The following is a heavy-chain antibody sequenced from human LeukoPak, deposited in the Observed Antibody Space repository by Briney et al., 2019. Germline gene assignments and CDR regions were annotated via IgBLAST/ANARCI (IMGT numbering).Heavy chain of an antibody. Sequence: HSGTTNYNPSLKSRVTISVDTSKNQFSLKLSSVTAADTAVYYCARQGVLRFLEWLESDAFDIWGQGTMVTVSS. J-gene: IGHJ3*02. V-gene: IGHV4-34*01. CDR3: ARQGVLRFLEWLESDAFDI. CDR2: HSGTT. D-gene: IGHD3-3*01.